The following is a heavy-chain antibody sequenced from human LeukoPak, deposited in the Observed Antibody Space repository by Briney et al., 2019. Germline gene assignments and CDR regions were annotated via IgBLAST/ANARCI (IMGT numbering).Heavy chain of an antibody. D-gene: IGHD3-3*01. V-gene: IGHV3-11*04. CDR1: GFTFSDYY. Sequence: PGGSLRLSCAASGFTFSDYYMSWIRQAPGKGLEWVSYISSSGSTIYYADSVKGRFTISRDNAKNSLYLQMNSLRAEDTAVYYCARAYYDFWSGYYPPGYWGQGTLVTVSS. CDR3: ARAYYDFWSGYYPPGY. J-gene: IGHJ4*02. CDR2: ISSSGSTI.